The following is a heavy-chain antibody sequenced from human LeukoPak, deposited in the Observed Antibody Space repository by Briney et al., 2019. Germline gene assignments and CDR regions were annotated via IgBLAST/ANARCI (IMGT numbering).Heavy chain of an antibody. D-gene: IGHD3-10*01. CDR3: AGGYGSGSYYVFDY. Sequence: SETLSLTCTVSDGSMTNYFWSWIRQPAGKGLEWIGRIRTSGDNNYNPSLASRVTMSVDTSKKQLSLKLSSVTAADTAVYYCAGGYGSGSYYVFDYWGQGTLVTASS. CDR1: DGSMTNYF. J-gene: IGHJ4*02. CDR2: IRTSGDN. V-gene: IGHV4-4*07.